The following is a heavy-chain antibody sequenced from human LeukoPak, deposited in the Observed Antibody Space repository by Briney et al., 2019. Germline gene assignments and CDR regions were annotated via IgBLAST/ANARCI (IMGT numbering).Heavy chain of an antibody. CDR1: GYTFRGHD. V-gene: IGHV1-18*01. CDR2: ISASNGKT. D-gene: IGHD2-15*01. CDR3: TRGKGWHGDPFDI. J-gene: IGHJ3*02. Sequence: ASVKVSCKASGYTFRGHDITWVRQAPGQGLEWVGWISASNGKTDYAQSVQGRVTVTRDTATSTTYMELRSLRSDDTAVYYCTRGKGWHGDPFDIWGQGTLVTVSA.